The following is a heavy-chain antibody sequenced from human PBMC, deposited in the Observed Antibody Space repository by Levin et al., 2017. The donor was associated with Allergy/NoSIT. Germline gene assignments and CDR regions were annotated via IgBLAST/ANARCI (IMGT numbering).Heavy chain of an antibody. D-gene: IGHD2-15*01. V-gene: IGHV4-59*01. J-gene: IGHJ6*02. CDR2: ISHSGSC. CDR3: ARERVITSGSTYYDYGMDG. Sequence: SETLSLTCTVSGGSISSYFWSWNRQPPGKGLEWIGYISHSGSCNYNPSLKSRVTISVDTSKNQFSLKLTSVTDADTAVYYCARERVITSGSTYYDYGMDGWGQGTTVTVSS. CDR1: GGSISSYF.